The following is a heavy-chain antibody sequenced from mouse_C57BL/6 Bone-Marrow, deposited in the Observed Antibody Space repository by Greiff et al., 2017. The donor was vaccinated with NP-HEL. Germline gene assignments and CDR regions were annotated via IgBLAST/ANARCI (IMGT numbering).Heavy chain of an antibody. V-gene: IGHV1-66*01. CDR3: ASFYYYGSSPYAMDY. Sequence: VQLQQSGPELVKPGASVKISCKASGYSFTSYYIHWVKQRPGQGLEWIGWIYPGSGNTKYNEKFKGKATLTADTSSSTAYMQLSSLTSEDSAVYYCASFYYYGSSPYAMDYWGQGTSVTVSS. D-gene: IGHD1-1*01. J-gene: IGHJ4*01. CDR2: IYPGSGNT. CDR1: GYSFTSYY.